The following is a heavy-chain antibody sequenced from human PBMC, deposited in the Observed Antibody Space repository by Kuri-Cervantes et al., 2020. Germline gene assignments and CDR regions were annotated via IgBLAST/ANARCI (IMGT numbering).Heavy chain of an antibody. V-gene: IGHV3-74*01. CDR1: GFTFSSYW. Sequence: GGSLRLSCEASGFTFSSYWMHWVRQAPGKGLVWVSRINSDGSSTSYADSVKGRFTISRDDAKNSLYLQMNSLRDEDTAVYYCARNYGSGSYYNWFDPWGQGTLVTVSS. D-gene: IGHD3-10*01. CDR3: ARNYGSGSYYNWFDP. J-gene: IGHJ5*02. CDR2: INSDGSST.